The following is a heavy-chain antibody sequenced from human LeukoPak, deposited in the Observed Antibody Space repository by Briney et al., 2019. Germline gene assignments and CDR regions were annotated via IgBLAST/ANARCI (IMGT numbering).Heavy chain of an antibody. CDR3: ARDRAPNFHDYGDYYYYYGMDV. J-gene: IGHJ6*02. Sequence: SETLSLTCTVSGGSISSGDYYWSWIRQPPGRGLEWIGYIYYSGSTYYNPSLKSRVTISVDTSKNQFSLKLSFVTAADTAVYYCARDRAPNFHDYGDYYYYYGMDVWGQGTTVTVSS. CDR1: GGSISSGDYY. V-gene: IGHV4-30-4*01. CDR2: IYYSGST. D-gene: IGHD4-17*01.